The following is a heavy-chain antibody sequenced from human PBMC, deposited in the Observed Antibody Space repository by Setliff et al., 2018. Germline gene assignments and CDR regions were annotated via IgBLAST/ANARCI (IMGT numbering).Heavy chain of an antibody. J-gene: IGHJ4*02. CDR1: GYTFTGYY. D-gene: IGHD5-18*01. CDR3: ARRVGSVGIQLPDY. CDR2: INPNSGGT. Sequence: ASVKVSCKASGYTFTGYYMHWVRQAPGQGLEWMGWINPNSGGTNYAQKFQGWVTMTRDTSISTAYMELSSLRSEDTAVYYCARRVGSVGIQLPDYWGQGTLVTVSS. V-gene: IGHV1-2*04.